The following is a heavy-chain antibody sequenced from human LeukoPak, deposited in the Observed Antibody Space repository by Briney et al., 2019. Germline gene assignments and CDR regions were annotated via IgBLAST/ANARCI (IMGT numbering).Heavy chain of an antibody. CDR3: ATGVLWFGELSLYDY. J-gene: IGHJ4*02. Sequence: ASVKVSCKVSGYTLTELSMHWVRQAPGKGLEWMGGFDPEDGETIYAQKFQGRVTMTEDTSIDTAYMELSSLRSEDTAVYYCATGVLWFGELSLYDYWGQGTLVTVSS. CDR2: FDPEDGET. D-gene: IGHD3-10*01. CDR1: GYTLTELS. V-gene: IGHV1-24*01.